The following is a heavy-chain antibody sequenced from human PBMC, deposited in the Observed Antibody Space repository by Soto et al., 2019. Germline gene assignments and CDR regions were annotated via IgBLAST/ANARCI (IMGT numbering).Heavy chain of an antibody. CDR1: GASISSDNR. CDR2: ISQSGTT. D-gene: IGHD2-15*01. J-gene: IGHJ6*02. V-gene: IGHV4-4*02. CDR3: AKKVPAALRLYYFFGLDV. Sequence: PSETLSLTCAVSGASISSDNRWTWVRQPPGEGLEWIGEISQSGTTKYNPSLASRVTISVDKSKNQFSLRLTSMTAADTAVYYCAKKVPAALRLYYFFGLDVWGQGTTVTV.